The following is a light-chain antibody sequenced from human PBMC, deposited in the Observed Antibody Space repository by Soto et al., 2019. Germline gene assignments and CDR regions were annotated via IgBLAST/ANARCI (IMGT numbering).Light chain of an antibody. CDR3: QQYNSYWT. Sequence: DIQMTQSPSTLSASVGDRVTITCRASQSISSWLAWYQQKPGKAPKILIYKAFSLESGVPSRFRGSGSGTEFTLTISSLQPDDFATYYCQQYNSYWTCGQGTKVEIK. J-gene: IGKJ1*01. V-gene: IGKV1-5*03. CDR2: KAF. CDR1: QSISSW.